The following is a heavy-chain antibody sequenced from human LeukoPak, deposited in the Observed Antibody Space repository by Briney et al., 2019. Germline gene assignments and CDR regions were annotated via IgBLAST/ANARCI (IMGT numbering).Heavy chain of an antibody. CDR2: VFNGGTT. Sequence: SETLSLTCTVSGASLTNFYWSWIRQPPGEGLEWIAYVFNGGTTNYNPSLKSRVTTSLDTSKNQFSLKVTSVTAADTAVYYCARGAGWYDYWGQGTRVTVSS. V-gene: IGHV4-59*01. CDR3: ARGAGWYDY. CDR1: GASLTNFY. J-gene: IGHJ4*02. D-gene: IGHD6-19*01.